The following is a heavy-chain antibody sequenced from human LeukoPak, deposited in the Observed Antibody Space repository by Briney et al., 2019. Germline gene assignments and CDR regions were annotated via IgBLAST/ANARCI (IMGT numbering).Heavy chain of an antibody. Sequence: GGSLRLSCAASGFTFSSYGMNWVRQAPGKGLEWVSYIGTTTSTIYYADSVKGRFTISRDNAKNSLYLQMNSLRAEDTAVYYCARGLQGIDYWGQGTLVTVSS. V-gene: IGHV3-48*04. CDR2: IGTTTSTI. CDR1: GFTFSSYG. D-gene: IGHD4-11*01. CDR3: ARGLQGIDY. J-gene: IGHJ4*02.